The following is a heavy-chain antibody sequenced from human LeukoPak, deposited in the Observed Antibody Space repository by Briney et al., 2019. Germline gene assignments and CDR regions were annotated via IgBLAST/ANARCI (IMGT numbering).Heavy chain of an antibody. CDR2: IYHSGST. CDR1: GYSISSGYY. CDR3: SGGYCPNGVCYTGDY. J-gene: IGHJ4*02. D-gene: IGHD2-8*01. V-gene: IGHV4-38-2*01. Sequence: SETLSLTCAVSGYSISSGYYWGWIRQPPGKGLEWIGSIYHSGSTYYNPSLKSRVTISVDTSKNQFSLKLSSVTAADTAVHYCSGGYCPNGVCYTGDYWGQGTLVTVSS.